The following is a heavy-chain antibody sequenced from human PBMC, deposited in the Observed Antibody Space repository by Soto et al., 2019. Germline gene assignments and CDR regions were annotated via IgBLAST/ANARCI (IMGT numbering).Heavy chain of an antibody. CDR3: AKVPRRGDYVY. J-gene: IGHJ4*02. D-gene: IGHD4-17*01. CDR2: ISGSGGST. CDR1: VFPFGANA. Sequence: GGSLRLSCVVSVFPFGANAMSWVRQAPGKGLEWVSAISGSGGSTYYTDSVKGRFTISRDNSKNTLYLQMNSLRAEDTAVYYCAKVPRRGDYVYWGQGTLVTVSS. V-gene: IGHV3-23*01.